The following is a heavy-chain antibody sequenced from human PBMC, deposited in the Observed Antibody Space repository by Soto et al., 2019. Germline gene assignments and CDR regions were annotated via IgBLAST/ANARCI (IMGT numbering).Heavy chain of an antibody. Sequence: TSESLSITCTFSGGSITSGDYYWSWIRQPPGKGLEWIGYIYYSGSTYYNPSLKSRVTISVDTSKNQFSLKLSSVTAADTAVYYCARAIVLMVYAIDWFDPWGQGTLVTVYS. J-gene: IGHJ5*02. CDR2: IYYSGST. CDR1: GGSITSGDYY. CDR3: ARAIVLMVYAIDWFDP. D-gene: IGHD2-8*01. V-gene: IGHV4-30-4*01.